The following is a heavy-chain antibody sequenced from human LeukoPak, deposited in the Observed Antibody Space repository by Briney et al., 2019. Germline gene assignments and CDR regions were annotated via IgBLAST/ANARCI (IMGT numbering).Heavy chain of an antibody. CDR3: ARGGGSYPFFDY. V-gene: IGHV3-48*03. CDR1: GFTFGIYE. J-gene: IGHJ4*02. D-gene: IGHD1-26*01. Sequence: GGSLRLSCEASGFTFGIYEMNWVRQAPGKGLEWVSYISNSGTTIYYGDSVKGRFTISRDNTKNSLYLQMNSLRAEDAAVYYCARGGGSYPFFDYWGQGALVTVSS. CDR2: ISNSGTTI.